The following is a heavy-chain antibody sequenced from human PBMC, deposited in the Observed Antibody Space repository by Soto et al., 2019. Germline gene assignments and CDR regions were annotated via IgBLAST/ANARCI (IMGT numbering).Heavy chain of an antibody. CDR3: ASSATTADYYYGMDV. CDR2: INGGNGNT. CDR1: GNTVPNYA. D-gene: IGHD1-26*01. V-gene: IGHV1-3*01. J-gene: IGHJ6*02. Sequence: ASVKVSCKASGNTVPNYAIHWVRQAPGQRLEWMGWINGGNGNTYYSEHFQGRVTITRDTSASTAYMELSSLRSEDTAVYYCASSATTADYYYGMDVWGQGTTVTVSS.